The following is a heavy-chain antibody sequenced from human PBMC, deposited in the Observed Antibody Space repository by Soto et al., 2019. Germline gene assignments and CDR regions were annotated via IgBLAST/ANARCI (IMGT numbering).Heavy chain of an antibody. CDR1: GGSISSSNW. J-gene: IGHJ3*01. Sequence: QVQLQESGPGLVKPSGTLSLTCAVTGGSISSSNWWTWVRQPPGEGLVWVGEISRSATPTYKPSLKSRVSISVDKSRNEFSLNLGSVTAADPAMYYCARDSASSGVFTWGQGTMVTVSS. V-gene: IGHV4-4*02. CDR2: ISRSATP. D-gene: IGHD6-19*01. CDR3: ARDSASSGVFT.